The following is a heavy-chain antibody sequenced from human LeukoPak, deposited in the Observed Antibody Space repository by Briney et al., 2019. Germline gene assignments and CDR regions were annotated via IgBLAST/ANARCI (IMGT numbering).Heavy chain of an antibody. D-gene: IGHD3-3*02. CDR3: AKDEIRISLCY. Sequence: GGSLRLSCAASGFTFSRSFMNWVRQAPGKGLEWVSSITSSSSYIYYADSVKGRFTISRDNSKNTLYLQMNSLRAEDTAVYYCAKDEIRISLCYWGQGTLVTVSS. V-gene: IGHV3-21*04. CDR1: GFTFSRSF. CDR2: ITSSSSYI. J-gene: IGHJ4*02.